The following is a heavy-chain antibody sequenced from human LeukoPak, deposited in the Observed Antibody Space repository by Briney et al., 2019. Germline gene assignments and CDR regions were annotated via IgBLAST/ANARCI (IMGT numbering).Heavy chain of an antibody. CDR2: IYYSGST. D-gene: IGHD1-26*01. V-gene: IGHV4-61*01. CDR1: GGSISSSSYY. Sequence: SETLSLTCTVSGGSISSSSYYWSWIRQPPGKGLEWIGYIYYSGSTNYNPSLESRVTISVDTSKNQFSLKLSSVTAADTAVYYCARDQDWDLQSLRYFDYWGQGTLVTVSS. J-gene: IGHJ4*02. CDR3: ARDQDWDLQSLRYFDY.